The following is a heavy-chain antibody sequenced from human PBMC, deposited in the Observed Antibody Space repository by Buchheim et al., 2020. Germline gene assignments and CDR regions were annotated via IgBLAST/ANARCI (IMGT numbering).Heavy chain of an antibody. CDR2: INHSGST. CDR3: ARGRGARRYFDWLPLGGYYFDY. J-gene: IGHJ4*02. D-gene: IGHD3-9*01. CDR1: GGSFSGYY. Sequence: QVQLQQWGAGLLKPSETLSLTCAVYGGSFSGYYWSWIRQPPGKGLEWIGEINHSGSTNYNPSLKSRVTISVDTSKNQFSLKLSSVTAADTAVYYCARGRGARRYFDWLPLGGYYFDYWGQGTL. V-gene: IGHV4-34*01.